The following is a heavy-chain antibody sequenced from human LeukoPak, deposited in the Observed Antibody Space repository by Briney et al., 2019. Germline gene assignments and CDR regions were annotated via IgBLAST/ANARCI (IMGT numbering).Heavy chain of an antibody. CDR1: GYTFTSYG. CDR2: ISTYNGDT. D-gene: IGHD3-22*01. CDR3: ARSYYYDSSAYSDY. J-gene: IGHJ4*02. V-gene: IGHV1-18*01. Sequence: ASVKVSCKASGYTFTSYGINWVRQAPGQGLEWMGWISTYNGDTNYAQRLQGGVTMTTDTSTSTAYMELRSLRSDDTAVYYCARSYYYDSSAYSDYWGQGTLVIVSS.